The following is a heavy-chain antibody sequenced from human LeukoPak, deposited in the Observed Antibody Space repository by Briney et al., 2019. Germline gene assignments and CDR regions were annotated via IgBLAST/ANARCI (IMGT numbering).Heavy chain of an antibody. J-gene: IGHJ4*02. CDR1: GFTFSTYT. D-gene: IGHD6-13*01. CDR2: ISTSSTYI. Sequence: GGSLRLSCVASGFTFSTYTMHWVRQAPGKGLEWVSSISTSSTYIYYADSLKGRFTIPRDNAKNSLYLQMNSLRAEDTAVYYCAMDSNWYAVWGQGTLVTVSS. V-gene: IGHV3-21*01. CDR3: AMDSNWYAV.